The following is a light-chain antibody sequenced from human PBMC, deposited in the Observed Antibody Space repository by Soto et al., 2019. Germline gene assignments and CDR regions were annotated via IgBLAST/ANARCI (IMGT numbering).Light chain of an antibody. CDR3: QQANSFPYT. J-gene: IGKJ2*01. V-gene: IGKV1-12*01. CDR2: DVS. CDR1: QAINSW. Sequence: DIQMTQSPSSVSASVGDRVTITCRASQAINSWLAWYQQKPGKAPNLLIFDVSTLQTGVPSRFSGGGSGTDFTLTISSLQPEDFATYFCQQANSFPYTFGPGTKLEIK.